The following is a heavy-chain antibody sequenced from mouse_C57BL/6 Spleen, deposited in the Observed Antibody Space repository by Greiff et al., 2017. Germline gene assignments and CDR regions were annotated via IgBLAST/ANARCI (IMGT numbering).Heavy chain of an antibody. Sequence: VQRVVSGAELVRPGTSVKVSCKASGYAFTNYLIEWVKQRPGQGLEWIGVINPGSGGTNYNEKFKGKATLTADKSSSAAYMQLSSLTSADSAVYFCARGSNDLYRSQGTTHTVSS. D-gene: IGHD2-12*01. CDR1: GYAFTNYL. CDR2: INPGSGGT. J-gene: IGHJ2*01. CDR3: ARGSNDLY. V-gene: IGHV1-54*01.